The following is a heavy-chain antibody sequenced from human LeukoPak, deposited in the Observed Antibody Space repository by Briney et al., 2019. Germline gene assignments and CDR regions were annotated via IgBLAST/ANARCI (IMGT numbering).Heavy chain of an antibody. CDR1: GGSISSNSYY. Sequence: SETLSLTCTVSGGSISSNSYYWGWVRQPPGKGLEWIGSIYYSGSTYYNPSLNIRVTISVDTSKNQFSLNLRSVTAADTAVYYCAREILYDSTGYYLWGQGTLVTVSS. V-gene: IGHV4-39*07. CDR2: IYYSGST. D-gene: IGHD3-22*01. CDR3: AREILYDSTGYYL. J-gene: IGHJ4*02.